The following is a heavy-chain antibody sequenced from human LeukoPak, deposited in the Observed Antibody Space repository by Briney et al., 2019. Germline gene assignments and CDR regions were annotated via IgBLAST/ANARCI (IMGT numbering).Heavy chain of an antibody. CDR1: GFSVSSNY. D-gene: IGHD3-10*01. J-gene: IGHJ4*02. CDR2: IYSGGST. CDR3: AKGRPKNGASPFDS. Sequence: GGSLRLSCAASGFSVSSNYMSWVRQAPGKGLEWVSVIYSGGSTYYADSVKGRFTISRDNSKNTLYLQLNSLRAEDTAVYFCAKGRPKNGASPFDSWGQGTLVTVSS. V-gene: IGHV3-66*01.